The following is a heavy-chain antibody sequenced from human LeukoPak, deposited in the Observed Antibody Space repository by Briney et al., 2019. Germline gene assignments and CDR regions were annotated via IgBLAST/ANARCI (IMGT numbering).Heavy chain of an antibody. D-gene: IGHD2-2*02. J-gene: IGHJ4*02. V-gene: IGHV4-34*01. CDR2: INHSGST. CDR1: GGSFSGYY. CDR3: ARSRYVYTFDY. Sequence: SETLSLTCAVYGGSFSGYYWSWIRQPPGKGLEWIGEINHSGSTNYNPSLKSRVTISVNTSENQFSLKLSSVTAADTAVYYCARSRYVYTFDYWGQGTLVTVSS.